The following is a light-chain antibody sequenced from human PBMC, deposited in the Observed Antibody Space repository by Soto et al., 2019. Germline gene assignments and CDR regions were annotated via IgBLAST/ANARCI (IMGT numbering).Light chain of an antibody. J-gene: IGKJ1*01. V-gene: IGKV3-20*01. CDR1: QSINSNY. CDR2: GAS. CDR3: QQYGTSPRT. Sequence: EIVLTQSPGTLSLSPGERATLSCRASQSINSNYLAWYQLKPGQAPRLLIYGASIRATAIPDRFSGSVSGTVFTLTISRLDPEDFAVYFCQQYGTSPRTFGQGTKVEIK.